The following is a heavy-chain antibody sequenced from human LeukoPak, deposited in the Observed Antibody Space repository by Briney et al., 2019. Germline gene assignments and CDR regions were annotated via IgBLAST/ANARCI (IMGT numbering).Heavy chain of an antibody. Sequence: PSETLSLTCAVYGGSFSGYYWSWIRQPPGKGLEWIGEINHSGSTNYNPSLKSRVTISVDTSKNQFSLKLSSVTAADTAVYYCARRVTMVRGGAYRYWGQGTLVTDSS. CDR1: GGSFSGYY. CDR3: ARRVTMVRGGAYRY. J-gene: IGHJ4*02. V-gene: IGHV4-34*01. D-gene: IGHD3-10*01. CDR2: INHSGST.